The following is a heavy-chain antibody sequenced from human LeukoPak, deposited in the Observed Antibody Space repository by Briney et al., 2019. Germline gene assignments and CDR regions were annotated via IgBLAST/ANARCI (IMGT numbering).Heavy chain of an antibody. CDR3: AKELWMRLWVDGLVT. Sequence: GGSLRLSCVASGFTFSDYAMHWIRQAPGKGLERVSFIRYDETDERCADSVKGRFTISRDNSKNTLYLQMNSLRVDDTAVYYCAKELWMRLWVDGLVTWGQGTMVTVSS. V-gene: IGHV3-30*02. J-gene: IGHJ3*01. CDR2: IRYDETDE. D-gene: IGHD2-21*01. CDR1: GFTFSDYA.